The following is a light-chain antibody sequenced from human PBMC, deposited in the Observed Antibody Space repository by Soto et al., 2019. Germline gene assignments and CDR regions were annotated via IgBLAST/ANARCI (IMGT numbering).Light chain of an antibody. V-gene: IGLV2-14*03. CDR3: SSYTSSSTLDV. CDR2: DVS. CDR1: SSDFGGYNY. Sequence: SALTQPASVSGSPGQSITISCTGTSSDFGGYNYVSWYQQHPGKAPKLMIYDVSNRPSGVSNRFSGSKSGNTASLTISGLQAEDEADYYCSSYTSSSTLDVFGTGTKVTVL. J-gene: IGLJ1*01.